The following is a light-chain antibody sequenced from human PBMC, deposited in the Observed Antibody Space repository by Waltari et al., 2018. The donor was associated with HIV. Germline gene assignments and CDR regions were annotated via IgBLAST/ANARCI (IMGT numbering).Light chain of an antibody. CDR1: QSLSAK. CDR3: QQYDSGPRGIT. Sequence: EIVMTPSPPTLSVSPGQRVTLSCRASQSLSAKVAWYQQRPGQAPRLLIYEVGTRPTGIPARFSGSGSGTEFTLTISSLQSEDFATYFCQQYDSGPRGITFGQGTMLEIK. J-gene: IGKJ2*01. CDR2: EVG. V-gene: IGKV3-15*01.